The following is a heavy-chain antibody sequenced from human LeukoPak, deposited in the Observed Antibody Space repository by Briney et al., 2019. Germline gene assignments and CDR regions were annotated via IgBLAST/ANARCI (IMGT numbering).Heavy chain of an antibody. D-gene: IGHD4-17*01. V-gene: IGHV4-4*07. CDR2: IYTSGST. Sequence: PSETLSLTCTVSGGSISSYYWTWIRQPAGKGLEWIGRIYTSGSTNYNPSLKSRVTMSVDTSKNQFSLKLSSVTAADTAVYYCARDENYGDYVMYDAFDIWGQGTMVTVSS. J-gene: IGHJ3*02. CDR1: GGSISSYY. CDR3: ARDENYGDYVMYDAFDI.